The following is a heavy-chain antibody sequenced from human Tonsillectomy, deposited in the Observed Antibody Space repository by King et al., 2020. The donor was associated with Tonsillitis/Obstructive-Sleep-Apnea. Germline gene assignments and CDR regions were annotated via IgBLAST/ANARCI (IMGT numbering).Heavy chain of an antibody. Sequence: VQLQQWGAGLLKPSETLSLTCAVYGGSFSGYYWSWIRQPPGKGLEWIGEINHSGSTNYNPSLKSRVTISVDTSKNQFSLKLSSVTAADTAVYYCARGAIVVLPAASWYFDYWGQGTLVTVSS. D-gene: IGHD2-2*01. J-gene: IGHJ4*02. CDR2: INHSGST. CDR1: GGSFSGYY. V-gene: IGHV4-34*01. CDR3: ARGAIVVLPAASWYFDY.